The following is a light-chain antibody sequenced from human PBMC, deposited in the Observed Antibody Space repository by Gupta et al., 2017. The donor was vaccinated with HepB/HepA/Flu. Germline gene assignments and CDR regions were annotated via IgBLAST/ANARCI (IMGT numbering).Light chain of an antibody. CDR3: AAWEDSLNSWV. J-gene: IGLJ3*02. CDR1: SSNTGSNT. Sequence: QSVLTQPPSASGTPGQRVTLSCSGSSSNTGSNTVNWYQQLPGTAPKLLIYSNKQRPSGVPDRFSGSKSGTSASLTISGLQSEDEADYYCAAWEDSLNSWVFGGGTKLTVL. CDR2: SNK. V-gene: IGLV1-44*01.